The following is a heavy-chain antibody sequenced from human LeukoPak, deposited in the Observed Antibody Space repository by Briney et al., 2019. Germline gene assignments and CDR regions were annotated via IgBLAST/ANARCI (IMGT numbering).Heavy chain of an antibody. CDR3: ARVAKERVGGVYYFDY. CDR1: GFNFSDYD. V-gene: IGHV3-13*01. CDR2: IGTAGDT. D-gene: IGHD1-1*01. J-gene: IGHJ4*02. Sequence: LSGGSLRLSCAASGFNFSDYDMHWVGQATGKGLEWVSAIGTAGDTYYTGSVKGRFTISRENAKNSLYLQMNSLRAGDTAVYYCARVAKERVGGVYYFDYWGQGTLVTVSS.